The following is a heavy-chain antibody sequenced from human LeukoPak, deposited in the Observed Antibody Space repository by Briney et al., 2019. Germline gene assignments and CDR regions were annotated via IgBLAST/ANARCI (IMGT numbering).Heavy chain of an antibody. V-gene: IGHV3-30*02. CDR2: IRYDGSNK. CDR3: AKDGAHKTTVTTGYYYYYYMDV. D-gene: IGHD4-17*01. J-gene: IGHJ6*03. Sequence: PGGSLRLSCAASGFTFSSYGMHWVRQAPGKGLEWVAFIRYDGSNKYYADSVKGRFTISRDNSKNTLYLQMNSLRAEDTAVYYCAKDGAHKTTVTTGYYYYYYMDVRGKGTTVTISS. CDR1: GFTFSSYG.